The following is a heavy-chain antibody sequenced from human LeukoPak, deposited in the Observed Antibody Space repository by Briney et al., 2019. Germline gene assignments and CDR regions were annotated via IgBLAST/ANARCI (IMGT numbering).Heavy chain of an antibody. D-gene: IGHD6-13*01. CDR3: AKERRPPMGSSWYYFDY. Sequence: GGSLRLSCAASGFTFSSYVMHWVRQAPGKGLEWVAFIRYDGSNKYYADSVKGRFTISRDNSKNTLYLQMNSLRAEDTAVYYCAKERRPPMGSSWYYFDYWGQGTLVTVSS. J-gene: IGHJ4*02. V-gene: IGHV3-30*02. CDR1: GFTFSSYV. CDR2: IRYDGSNK.